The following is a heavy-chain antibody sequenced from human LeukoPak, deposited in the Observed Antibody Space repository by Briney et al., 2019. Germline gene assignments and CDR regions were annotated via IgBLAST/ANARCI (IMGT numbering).Heavy chain of an antibody. J-gene: IGHJ4*02. Sequence: GGPLRLSCAASGFTFSNYWMHWVRQAPGKGLVWVSRLSSDGRDPSYADSVQGRFTISRDNAKTTLYMQMNSLRAEDTAVYYCARGVYEEDVNYWGQGNRVPVSS. V-gene: IGHV3-74*01. D-gene: IGHD6-13*01. CDR3: ARGVYEEDVNY. CDR1: GFTFSNYW. CDR2: LSSDGRDP.